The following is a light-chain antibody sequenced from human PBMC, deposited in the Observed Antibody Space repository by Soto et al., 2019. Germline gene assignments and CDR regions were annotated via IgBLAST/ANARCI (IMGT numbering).Light chain of an antibody. CDR3: QQYNNWPFT. CDR1: QSVSSK. V-gene: IGKV3-15*01. Sequence: EIVMTQSPATLSVSPGERATLSCRASQSVSSKLAWYQQKPGQAPRLLIHGASTRATGIPARFSGSGSGTEFTLTISSLQSEDFAVYYCQQYNNWPFTFGGGTKVEIK. CDR2: GAS. J-gene: IGKJ4*01.